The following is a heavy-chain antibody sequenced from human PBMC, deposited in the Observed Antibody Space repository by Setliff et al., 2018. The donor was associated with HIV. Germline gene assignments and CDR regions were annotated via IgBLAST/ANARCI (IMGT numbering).Heavy chain of an antibody. D-gene: IGHD5-18*01. CDR1: GGSIKSSSYY. J-gene: IGHJ4*02. CDR3: ATDMDTAMALGH. Sequence: LSLTCTVSGGSIKSSSYYWGWIRQHPGKGLEWIGDIFYNGNTYYNPSLMSRTSISVDTSKNQFSLKLDSVTAADTAVYFCATDMDTAMALGHWGQGALVTVSS. CDR2: IFYNGNT. V-gene: IGHV4-31*03.